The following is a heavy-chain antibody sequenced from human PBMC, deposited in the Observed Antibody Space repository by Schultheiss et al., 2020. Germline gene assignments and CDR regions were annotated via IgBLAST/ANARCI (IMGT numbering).Heavy chain of an antibody. J-gene: IGHJ6*02. V-gene: IGHV3-33*01. D-gene: IGHD4-17*01. CDR2: VWYDGSNK. CDR3: ARDCYGDYQRYYYYGMDV. Sequence: GGSLRLSCAASGFTFTNYGMHWVRQAPGKGLDWVAVVWYDGSNKYYADSVKGRFTISRDNSKNTLYLQMNSLRAEDTAVYYCARDCYGDYQRYYYYGMDVWGQGTTVTVS. CDR1: GFTFTNYG.